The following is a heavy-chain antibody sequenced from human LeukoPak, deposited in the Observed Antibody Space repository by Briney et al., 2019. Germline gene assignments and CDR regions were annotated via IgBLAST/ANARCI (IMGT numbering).Heavy chain of an antibody. V-gene: IGHV3-7*01. Sequence: GGSLRLSCAASGFTFSSYWMTWVRQAPGKGLEWVANIKQDGSEKYYVDSVKGRFTISRDSANNSLYLQLNSLRAEDTAVYYCARERGGFCSGTSCYKAFDIRGQGTMVTVSS. CDR2: IKQDGSEK. CDR1: GFTFSSYW. J-gene: IGHJ3*02. CDR3: ARERGGFCSGTSCYKAFDI. D-gene: IGHD2-2*02.